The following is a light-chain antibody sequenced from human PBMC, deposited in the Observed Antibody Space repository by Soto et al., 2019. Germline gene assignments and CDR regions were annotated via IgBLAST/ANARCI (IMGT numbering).Light chain of an antibody. CDR3: QQYGDSPRS. CDR1: QSVSSRS. V-gene: IGKV3-20*01. J-gene: IGKJ1*01. Sequence: IVLTQSPGTLSLSPGERATLSCWASQSVSSRSLAWYQQKPGQAPRLLIYAASSRATGIPDRFSGGGSGTDFTLTISRLEPEDFAVYYCQQYGDSPRSFGQGTKVEIK. CDR2: AAS.